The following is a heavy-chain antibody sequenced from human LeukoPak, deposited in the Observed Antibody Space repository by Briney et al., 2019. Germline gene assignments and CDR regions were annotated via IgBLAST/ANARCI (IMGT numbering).Heavy chain of an antibody. CDR3: ARTRAAPYSSGWYGYFDY. CDR2: IYHSGST. CDR1: GYSISSDYY. D-gene: IGHD6-19*01. J-gene: IGHJ4*02. V-gene: IGHV4-38-2*02. Sequence: SETLSLTCTVSGYSISSDYYWGWIRQPPGKGLEWIGSIYHSGSTYYNPSLKSRVTISVDTSKNQFSLKLSSVTAADTAVYYCARTRAAPYSSGWYGYFDYWGQGTLVTVSS.